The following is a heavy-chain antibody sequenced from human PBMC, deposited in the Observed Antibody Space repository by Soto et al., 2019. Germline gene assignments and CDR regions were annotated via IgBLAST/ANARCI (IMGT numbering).Heavy chain of an antibody. CDR1: GGSISRNS. CDR2: VYHDGTT. D-gene: IGHD6-6*01. CDR3: ARHATASRHYYYMDV. V-gene: IGHV4-59*08. Sequence: SETLSLTCTVSGGSISRNSWSWIRQPPGKGLEWIGYVYHDGTTDYSPSLKSRATISVDTSKDQFSLKLNSVTAADTAFYYCARHATASRHYYYMDVWGKGTTVTVSS. J-gene: IGHJ6*03.